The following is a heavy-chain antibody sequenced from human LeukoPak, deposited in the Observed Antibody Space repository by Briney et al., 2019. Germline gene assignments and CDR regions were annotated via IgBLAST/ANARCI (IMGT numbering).Heavy chain of an antibody. CDR2: IKQDGSEK. Sequence: GGSLRLSCAASGFTFSSSWISWVRQAPGKGLEWVANIKQDGSEKYYVDSVKGRFTISRDNAKNSLYLQMNSLRAEDTAVYYCARSSVDSSGYYYYFDYWGQGTLVTVSS. D-gene: IGHD3-22*01. CDR1: GFTFSSSW. J-gene: IGHJ4*02. CDR3: ARSSVDSSGYYYYFDY. V-gene: IGHV3-7*01.